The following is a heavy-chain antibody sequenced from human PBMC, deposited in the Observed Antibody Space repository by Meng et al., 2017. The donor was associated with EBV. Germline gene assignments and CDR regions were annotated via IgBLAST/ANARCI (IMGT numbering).Heavy chain of an antibody. CDR2: IYDGGTT. Sequence: QVQLQESGPGLVKPSETLSHTCTVSGASVSGGTFHWSWIRQPPGKELEWIGYIYDGGTTIYNPSLKSRVTIFLDTSRNQFSLGLRSVTTADTAVYYCAKSSSSTPGVVDSWGQGTLVTVSS. CDR1: GASVSGGTFH. V-gene: IGHV4-61*01. J-gene: IGHJ4*02. D-gene: IGHD6-6*01. CDR3: AKSSSSTPGVVDS.